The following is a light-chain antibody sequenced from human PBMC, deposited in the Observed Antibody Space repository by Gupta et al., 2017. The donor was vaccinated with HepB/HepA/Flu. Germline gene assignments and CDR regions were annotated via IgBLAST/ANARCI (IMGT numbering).Light chain of an antibody. V-gene: IGKV3-15*01. CDR2: DAS. Sequence: EIVMTQSPATLSVSPGGRATLSCRAGQSVSGHVAWYKQKPGQAPRLIIYDASTRAPGIPTSFSGSGSGTEFTLTISSRQSEDFGVYHCQHKNRCPWTFGQGTXVENK. CDR1: QSVSGH. CDR3: QHKNRCPWT. J-gene: IGKJ1*01.